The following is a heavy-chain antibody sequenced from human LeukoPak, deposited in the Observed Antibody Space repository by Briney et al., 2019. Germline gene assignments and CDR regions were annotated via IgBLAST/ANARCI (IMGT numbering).Heavy chain of an antibody. CDR1: GYTFTNYD. CDR3: ARDRVDTVEAYYYYYGMDV. J-gene: IGHJ6*02. V-gene: IGHV1-8*01. CDR2: MNPNSGNT. D-gene: IGHD5-18*01. Sequence: ASVKVSCKASGYTFTNYDINWVRQASGQGLEWMGWMNPNSGNTGYAQKFQGWVTMTRDTSISTAYMELSRLRSDDTAVYYCARDRVDTVEAYYYYYGMDVWGQGTTVTVSS.